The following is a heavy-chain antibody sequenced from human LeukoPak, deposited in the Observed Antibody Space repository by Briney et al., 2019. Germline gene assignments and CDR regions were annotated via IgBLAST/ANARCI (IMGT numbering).Heavy chain of an antibody. J-gene: IGHJ4*02. Sequence: SETLSLTCTVSGGSISSGYYWGWIRQPPGKGLEWIGSIYHSGSTYYNPSLKSRVTISVDTSKNQFSLKLSSVTAADTAVYYCAREDFTIFGVVKYYFDYWGQGTLVTVSS. CDR2: IYHSGST. D-gene: IGHD3-3*01. CDR1: GGSISSGYY. CDR3: AREDFTIFGVVKYYFDY. V-gene: IGHV4-38-2*02.